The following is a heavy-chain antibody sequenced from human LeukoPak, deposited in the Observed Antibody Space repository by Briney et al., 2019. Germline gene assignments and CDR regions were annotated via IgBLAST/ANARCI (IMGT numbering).Heavy chain of an antibody. J-gene: IGHJ2*01. CDR2: IYYSGST. V-gene: IGHV4-39*01. Sequence: PSETLSLTCTVSGGSISSSSYYWGWIRQPPGKGLEWIGSIYYSGSTYYNPSLKSRVTISVDTSKNQFSLKLSSVTAADTAVYYCARRLGFGIFDLWGRGTLVTVSS. CDR1: GGSISSSSYY. D-gene: IGHD3-10*01. CDR3: ARRLGFGIFDL.